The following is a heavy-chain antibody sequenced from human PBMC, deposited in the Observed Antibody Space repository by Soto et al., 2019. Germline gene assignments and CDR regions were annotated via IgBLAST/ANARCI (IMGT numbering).Heavy chain of an antibody. CDR3: ARDLWGYCGADCYPLDV. D-gene: IGHD2-21*02. CDR2: MYNTGST. V-gene: IGHV4-59*01. J-gene: IGHJ6*02. CDR1: GGSISRYY. Sequence: QVRLQESGPGLVKPSETLSLTCTVSGGSISRYYWSWILQPPGKGLEWIGYMYNTGSTIYNPSLKSRVTISVDTSKNQFSLRLNSVTAADTAVYYCARDLWGYCGADCYPLDVWGQGTTVTVSS.